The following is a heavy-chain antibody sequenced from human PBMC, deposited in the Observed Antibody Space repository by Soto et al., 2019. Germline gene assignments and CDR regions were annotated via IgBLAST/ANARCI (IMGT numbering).Heavy chain of an antibody. J-gene: IGHJ4*02. CDR2: IVGSGSQI. CDR3: AKHAVYSDGLWIMDQ. D-gene: IGHD2-21*01. V-gene: IGHV3-23*01. CDR1: GFTLSTFA. Sequence: GGSLRLSCAVSGFTLSTFAMTWVRQAPGKGLECVSGIVGSGSQIHYADSVKGRFTISKDNSKNTLYLQMDSLRADDTAVYFWAKHAVYSDGLWIMDQWGQGTPVPVYS.